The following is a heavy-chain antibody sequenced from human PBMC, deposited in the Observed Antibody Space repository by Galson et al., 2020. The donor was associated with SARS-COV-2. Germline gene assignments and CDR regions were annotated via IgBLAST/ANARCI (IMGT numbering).Heavy chain of an antibody. D-gene: IGHD3-22*01. V-gene: IGHV3-33*01. CDR1: GFTFSSYG. CDR3: ARDVISSGSEEIDY. CDR2: IWYDGSNK. J-gene: IGHJ4*02. Sequence: GGSLRLSCAASGFTFSSYGMHWVRQAPGKGLEWVAVIWYDGSNKYYADSVKGRFTISRDNSKNTLYLQMNSLRAEDTAVYYCARDVISSGSEEIDYWGQGTLVTVSS.